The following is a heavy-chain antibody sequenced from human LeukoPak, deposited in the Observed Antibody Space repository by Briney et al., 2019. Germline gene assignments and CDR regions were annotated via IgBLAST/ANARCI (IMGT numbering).Heavy chain of an antibody. V-gene: IGHV1-2*02. CDR1: GYTFTGYY. CDR2: INPNSGGT. J-gene: IGHJ3*02. D-gene: IGHD5-18*01. CDR3: ARVVDAEIQLWFGGGAFDI. Sequence: GASVKVSCKASGYTFTGYYMHWVRQAPGQGLEWMGWINPNSGGTNYAQKFQGRVTMTRDTSISTAYMELSRLRSDDTAVYYCARVVDAEIQLWFGGGAFDIWGQGTMVTVSS.